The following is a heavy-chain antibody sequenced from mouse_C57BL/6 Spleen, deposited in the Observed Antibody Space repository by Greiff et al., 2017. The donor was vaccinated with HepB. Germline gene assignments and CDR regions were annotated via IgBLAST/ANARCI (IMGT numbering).Heavy chain of an antibody. D-gene: IGHD1-1*01. V-gene: IGHV1-50*01. Sequence: VQLQQSGAELVKPGASVKLSCKASGYTFTSYWMQWVKQGPGQGLEWIGEIDPSDSYTNYNQKFKGKATLTVDTSSSTAYMQLSSLTSEDSAVYYCASYYYGSSWFAYWGQGTLVTVSA. CDR1: GYTFTSYW. CDR3: ASYYYGSSWFAY. J-gene: IGHJ3*01. CDR2: IDPSDSYT.